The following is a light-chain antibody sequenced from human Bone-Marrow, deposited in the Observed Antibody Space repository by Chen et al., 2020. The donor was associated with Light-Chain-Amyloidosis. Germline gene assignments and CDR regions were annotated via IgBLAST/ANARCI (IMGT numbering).Light chain of an antibody. J-gene: IGLJ3*02. Sequence: SYALTQPSSVSVAPGQTDTIACGGNNIGSTSVHWYQQTPGQAPLLVVYDDSDRPSGIPERLSGSNSGNTATLTISRVEAGDEADYYCQVWDRCSDRPVFGGGTKLTVL. CDR1: NIGSTS. V-gene: IGLV3-21*02. CDR2: DDS. CDR3: QVWDRCSDRPV.